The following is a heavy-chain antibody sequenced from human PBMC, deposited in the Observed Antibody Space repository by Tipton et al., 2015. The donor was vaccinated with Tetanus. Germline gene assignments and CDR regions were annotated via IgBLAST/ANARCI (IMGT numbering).Heavy chain of an antibody. CDR1: GFTFNNYA. Sequence: SLRLSCAASGFTFNNYAMIWVRQAPGKGLEWVSAISASGRNTYYADSVKGRFTSSRDNSKNIHYLEMSSLRAEDTAVYYCASGSALNYWGQGTLVTVSS. CDR2: ISASGRNT. CDR3: ASGSALNY. V-gene: IGHV3-23*01. J-gene: IGHJ4*02. D-gene: IGHD6-25*01.